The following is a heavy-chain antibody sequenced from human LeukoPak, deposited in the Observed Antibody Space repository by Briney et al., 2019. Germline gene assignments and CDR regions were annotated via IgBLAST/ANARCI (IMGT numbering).Heavy chain of an antibody. CDR1: GITFSSRG. Sequence: GGSLRLSCAASGITFSSRGMHWVRQAPGKGLEWVAFIRYDAKIKYYADSVKGRFTISRDNSQNTLYLQMNSLRAEDTAVYYCARGGRYNILTGFRRDRHDAFDIWGQGTLVTVSS. J-gene: IGHJ3*02. V-gene: IGHV3-30*02. D-gene: IGHD3-9*01. CDR3: ARGGRYNILTGFRRDRHDAFDI. CDR2: IRYDAKIK.